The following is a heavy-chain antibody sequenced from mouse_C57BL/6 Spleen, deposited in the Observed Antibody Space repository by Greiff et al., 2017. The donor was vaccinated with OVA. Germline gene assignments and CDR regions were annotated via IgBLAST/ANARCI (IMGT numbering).Heavy chain of an antibody. CDR2: IYPGDGDT. J-gene: IGHJ1*03. CDR3: ARWGIYFDV. Sequence: QVQLQQSGPELVKPGASVKISCKASGYAFSSSWMNWVKQRPGKGLEWIGRIYPGDGDTNYNGKFKGKATLTADKSSSTAYMQLSSLTSEDSAVYFCARWGIYFDVWGTGTTVTVSS. V-gene: IGHV1-82*01. CDR1: GYAFSSSW.